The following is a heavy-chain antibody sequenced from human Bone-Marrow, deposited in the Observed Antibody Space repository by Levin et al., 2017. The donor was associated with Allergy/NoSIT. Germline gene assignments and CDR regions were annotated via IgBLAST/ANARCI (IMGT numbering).Heavy chain of an antibody. Sequence: SETLSLTCTVSGYSISSSQWWGWIRQSPGKGLEWLGYIIYSGGTYYNPSLKSRLTMSVDTSKNLFSRNLTSVTAVDTAVYYCARGGWSAWYNWFDPWGKGTLVTVSS. CDR3: ARGGWSAWYNWFDP. D-gene: IGHD6-19*01. CDR2: IIYSGGT. CDR1: GYSISSSQW. J-gene: IGHJ5*02. V-gene: IGHV4-28*03.